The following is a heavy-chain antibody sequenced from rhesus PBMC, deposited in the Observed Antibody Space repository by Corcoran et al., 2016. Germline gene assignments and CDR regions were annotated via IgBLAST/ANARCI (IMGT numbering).Heavy chain of an antibody. Sequence: QVQLQESGPGLVKPSETLSLTCAVSGGSISSNYWSWTRPPPGKGLEWIGRISGSGGSTDYNPSLKSRVTISTDTSKNQFSLKLSSVTAADTAVYYCARDDYNIWTGYYYFDYWGQGVLVTVSS. CDR3: ARDDYNIWTGYYYFDY. V-gene: IGHV4-173*01. D-gene: IGHD3-3*01. J-gene: IGHJ4*01. CDR1: GGSISSNY. CDR2: ISGSGGST.